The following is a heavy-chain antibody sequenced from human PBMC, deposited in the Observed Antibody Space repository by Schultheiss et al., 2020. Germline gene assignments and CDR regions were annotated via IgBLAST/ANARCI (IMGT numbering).Heavy chain of an antibody. Sequence: GGSLRLSCAASGFTFSSYAMHWVRQAPGKGLEWVSYISSSSSYTNYADSVKGRFTISRDNAKNSLYLQMNSLRAEDTAVYYCARELYCSSTSCSYYYYYGMDVWGQGTTVTVSS. D-gene: IGHD2-2*01. CDR1: GFTFSSYA. V-gene: IGHV3-21*05. CDR2: ISSSSSYT. CDR3: ARELYCSSTSCSYYYYYGMDV. J-gene: IGHJ6*02.